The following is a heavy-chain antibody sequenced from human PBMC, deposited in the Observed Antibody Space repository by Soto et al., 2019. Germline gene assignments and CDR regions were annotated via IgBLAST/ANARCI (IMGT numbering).Heavy chain of an antibody. V-gene: IGHV3-11*01. CDR2: ISSSGGTI. CDR3: ARDRDSTSLFDY. J-gene: IGHJ4*02. Sequence: PGGSLRLSCVASGITFSDYSMSWIRQAPGKGLEWISYISSSGGTIYYADSVKGRFTISRDNAKNSLNLQMNSLRVEDTAVYYCARDRDSTSLFDYWGQGTLVTVSS. CDR1: GITFSDYS. D-gene: IGHD2-2*01.